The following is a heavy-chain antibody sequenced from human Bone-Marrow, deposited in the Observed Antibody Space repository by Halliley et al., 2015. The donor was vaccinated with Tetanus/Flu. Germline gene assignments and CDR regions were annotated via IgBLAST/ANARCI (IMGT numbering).Heavy chain of an antibody. V-gene: IGHV3-33*01. CDR2: IWVDGNTQ. D-gene: IGHD3-16*01. CDR1: GFTFNGYA. Sequence: SGFTFNGYAIHWVRRAPGKGLEWVAIIWVDGNTQNYADSVKGRFTVSRDNSKNTVYLQMNSLTAEDTAVYYCARPWDYDIENTPTSEYYFYYAMDVWGQGTTVTVSS. J-gene: IGHJ6*02. CDR3: ARPWDYDIENTPTSEYYFYYAMDV.